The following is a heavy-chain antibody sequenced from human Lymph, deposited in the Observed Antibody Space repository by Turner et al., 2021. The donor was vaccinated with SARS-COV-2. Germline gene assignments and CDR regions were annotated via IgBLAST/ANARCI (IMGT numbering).Heavy chain of an antibody. J-gene: IGHJ2*01. CDR2: LYYSGST. Sequence: QLQLQESAPGLVKPSETLSLTFTDSGGSISSSSYYWGWIRQPPGKGLEWIGSLYYSGSTYYNPSLKSRVTISVDTSKNQFSLKLSSVTAADTAVYYCARRRQWVVHGYFDLWGRGTLVTVSS. CDR3: ARRRQWVVHGYFDL. CDR1: GGSISSSSYY. D-gene: IGHD6-19*01. V-gene: IGHV4-39*01.